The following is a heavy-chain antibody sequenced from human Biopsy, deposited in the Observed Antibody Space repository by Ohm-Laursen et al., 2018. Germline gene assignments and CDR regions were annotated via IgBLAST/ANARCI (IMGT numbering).Heavy chain of an antibody. J-gene: IGHJ5*02. V-gene: IGHV4-31*01. Sequence: SQTLSLTCTVSGGSISSGGSYWSWIRQRPGKGLEWIGYIFNSANTYYNPFLKNLITISGDTSKNQFSLKLNSVTAADTAVYYCARGDYFDSNGYFWFDPWGQGTLVTVSS. CDR2: IFNSANT. D-gene: IGHD3-22*01. CDR1: GGSISSGGSY. CDR3: ARGDYFDSNGYFWFDP.